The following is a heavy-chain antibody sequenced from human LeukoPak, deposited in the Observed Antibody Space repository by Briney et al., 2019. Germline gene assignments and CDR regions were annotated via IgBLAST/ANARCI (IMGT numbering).Heavy chain of an antibody. CDR2: VSYDGSYK. J-gene: IGHJ3*02. D-gene: IGHD1-14*01. Sequence: PGRSLRLSCAAAGFTFSKFAMHWVRQAPGKGLEWVAVVSYDGSYKYYADSVKGRFTISRDNAKNSLYLQMNSLRAEDTAVYYCARDSISAFDIWGQGTMVTVSS. CDR3: ARDSISAFDI. V-gene: IGHV3-30*04. CDR1: GFTFSKFA.